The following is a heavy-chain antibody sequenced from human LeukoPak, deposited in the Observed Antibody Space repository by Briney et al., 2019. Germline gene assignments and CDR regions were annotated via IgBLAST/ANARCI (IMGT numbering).Heavy chain of an antibody. D-gene: IGHD6-19*01. V-gene: IGHV3-23*01. J-gene: IGHJ4*02. CDR3: AKRSGYATGWFFDF. CDR2: ISGSGDNT. Sequence: GGSLKLSCAASGFSFSSYAMRSVRQAPGKGLEWVSPISGSGDNTYYAESVKGRFTIPRDNSKNTLFLQMNNLRAEDTAVFYCAKRSGYATGWFFDFWGQGTLVTVSS. CDR1: GFSFSSYA.